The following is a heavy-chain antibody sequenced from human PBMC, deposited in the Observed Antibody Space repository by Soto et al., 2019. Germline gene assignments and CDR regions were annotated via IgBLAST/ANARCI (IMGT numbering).Heavy chain of an antibody. CDR3: ARGAVYYGSGSYYTWFDP. CDR2: INHSGST. CDR1: GGSFSGYY. V-gene: IGHV4-34*01. Sequence: SETLSLTCAVYGGSFSGYYWSWIRQPPGKGLEWIGEINHSGSTNYNPSLKSRVTISVDTSKNQFSLKLSSVTAADTAVYYCARGAVYYGSGSYYTWFDPWGQGTLVTVSS. D-gene: IGHD3-10*01. J-gene: IGHJ5*02.